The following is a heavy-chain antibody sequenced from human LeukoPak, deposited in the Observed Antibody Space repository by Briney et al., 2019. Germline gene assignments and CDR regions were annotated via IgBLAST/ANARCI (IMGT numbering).Heavy chain of an antibody. J-gene: IGHJ4*02. CDR1: AYSVNSGLF. V-gene: IGHV4-38-2*01. CDR3: ARGVALSDHGIIDS. Sequence: SETLSLTCAVSAYSVNSGLFWGWIRQPPGKGLEWIATIYHNRITHYNTSLKSRVTISVDTSKNQFSLKRSSVTAADTAVYYCARGVALSDHGIIDSWGQGTLATVSS. CDR2: IYHNRIT. D-gene: IGHD1-1*01.